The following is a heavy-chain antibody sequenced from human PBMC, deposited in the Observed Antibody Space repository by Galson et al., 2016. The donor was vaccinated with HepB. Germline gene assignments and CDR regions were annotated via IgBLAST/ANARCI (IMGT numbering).Heavy chain of an antibody. Sequence: SVKVSCKASGYAFITFYMHWVRQAPGQGLEWMGITNPASGSTDYAQKFQGRVTMTSDTSTSTVYMELSSLRSGDTAVYYCARAVRGDYVAPTSVLARDHWCQGTLITVSS. J-gene: IGHJ4*02. CDR3: ARAVRGDYVAPTSVLARDH. V-gene: IGHV1-46*01. D-gene: IGHD4-17*01. CDR1: GYAFITFY. CDR2: TNPASGST.